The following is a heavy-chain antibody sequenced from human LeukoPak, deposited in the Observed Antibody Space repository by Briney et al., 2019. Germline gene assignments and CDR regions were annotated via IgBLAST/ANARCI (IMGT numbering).Heavy chain of an antibody. CDR1: GFTISSYG. CDR2: ISGGDDST. Sequence: PGGSLRLSCAASGFTISSYGTSWVRQAPGKGLEWVSAISGGDDSTYYADSVTGRFTISRDNSKNTLYLQMNSLRADDTAIYYCAKDSPVCTYWGQGTLVTVSS. J-gene: IGHJ4*02. V-gene: IGHV3-23*01. CDR3: AKDSPVCTY. D-gene: IGHD2-8*01.